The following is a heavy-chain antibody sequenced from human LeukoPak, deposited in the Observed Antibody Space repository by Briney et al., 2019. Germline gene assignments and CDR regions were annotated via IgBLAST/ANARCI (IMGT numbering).Heavy chain of an antibody. CDR2: ISSSSSYI. CDR1: GFTFSSYS. Sequence: GGSLRLSCASSGFTFSSYSMNWVRQAPGKGLEWVSSISSSSSYIYYADPVKGRFTIYRDNAKNSLYMQVNSLRAEDTVVYYCARDVYCSGGSCYYYYGMDVWGQGTTVTVSS. J-gene: IGHJ6*02. CDR3: ARDVYCSGGSCYYYYGMDV. V-gene: IGHV3-21*01. D-gene: IGHD2-15*01.